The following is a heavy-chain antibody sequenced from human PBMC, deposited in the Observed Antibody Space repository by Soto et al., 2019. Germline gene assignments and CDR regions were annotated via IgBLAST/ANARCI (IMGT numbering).Heavy chain of an antibody. CDR2: ISGGGGST. CDR3: AKVGKLVSDPMDV. D-gene: IGHD6-6*01. CDR1: VFTFSSYA. Sequence: GGSLRLSCASSVFTFSSYAMIWVRHSPGKGLEWVSAISGGGGSTYYADSVKGRFIISRDNSKNTLFLQMNSLRADDTAVYKCAKVGKLVSDPMDVWGQGTTVIVSS. J-gene: IGHJ6*02. V-gene: IGHV3-23*01.